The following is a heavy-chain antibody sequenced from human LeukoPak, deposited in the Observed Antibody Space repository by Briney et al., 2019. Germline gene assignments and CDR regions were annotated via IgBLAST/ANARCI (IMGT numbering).Heavy chain of an antibody. V-gene: IGHV3-23*01. CDR2: IIDSGDIT. CDR1: GFTFSSYA. D-gene: IGHD4-17*01. Sequence: GGSLRLSCEASGFTFSSYAMSWVRQAPGKGLEWVSGIIDSGDITYYANSVKGRFTISRDNFENTLHLQMNSLRAEDTAEYYCVKDLELSRYGDQIYAMDVWGQGTTVTVSS. J-gene: IGHJ6*02. CDR3: VKDLELSRYGDQIYAMDV.